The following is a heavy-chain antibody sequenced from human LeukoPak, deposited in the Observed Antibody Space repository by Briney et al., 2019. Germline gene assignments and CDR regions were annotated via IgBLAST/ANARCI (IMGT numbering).Heavy chain of an antibody. D-gene: IGHD2-21*02. J-gene: IGHJ4*02. CDR2: ISSNGGST. CDR3: VKGYWGGDCYFDY. CDR1: GFTFSSYS. V-gene: IGHV3-64D*06. Sequence: WGSLRLSCSASGFTFSSYSMHWVRQAPGKGLEYVSAISSNGGSTYYADSVKGRFTISRDNSKNTLYLQMSSLRAEDTAVYYCVKGYWGGDCYFDYWGQGTLVTVSS.